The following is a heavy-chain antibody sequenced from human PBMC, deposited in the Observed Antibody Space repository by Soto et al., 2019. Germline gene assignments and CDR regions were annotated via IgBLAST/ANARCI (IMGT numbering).Heavy chain of an antibody. CDR3: ARPPSPGCINAVCYPLDY. J-gene: IGHJ4*02. CDR1: GYTFTSYY. D-gene: IGHD2-8*01. Sequence: QVQLVQSGAEVKKPGASVKISCKASGYTFTSYYMHWVRQAPGQGLEWMGIINPSGGSTNYAQKLQCRVAMTRDTSTSTVYMELNSLRSEDTAVYYCARPPSPGCINAVCYPLDYWGQGTLVTVSS. V-gene: IGHV1-46*01. CDR2: INPSGGST.